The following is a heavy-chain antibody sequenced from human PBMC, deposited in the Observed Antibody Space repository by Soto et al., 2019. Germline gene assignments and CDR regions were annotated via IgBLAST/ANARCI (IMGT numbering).Heavy chain of an antibody. J-gene: IGHJ4*02. CDR2: IYLRGNT. V-gene: IGHV4-39*01. Sequence: PSETLSLTCSVSGDSINSDKYYWGWIRQPPGKGLEWIGSIYLRGNTYYNPSLQTRVTISLHTSKSQFSLKLNSVTAADTAVYYCARHNPTYYDILTGFDYWGQGALVTVSS. CDR3: ARHNPTYYDILTGFDY. CDR1: GDSINSDKYY. D-gene: IGHD3-9*01.